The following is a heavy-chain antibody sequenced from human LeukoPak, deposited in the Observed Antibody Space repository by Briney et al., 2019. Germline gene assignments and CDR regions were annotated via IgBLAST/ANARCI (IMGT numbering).Heavy chain of an antibody. D-gene: IGHD5-24*01. CDR1: GYTFTGYY. V-gene: IGHV1-2*06. CDR3: AREVDRDGYNRHFDY. J-gene: IGHJ4*02. Sequence: EASVKVSCKASGYTFTGYYMHWVRQAPGQGLEWMGRINPNSGGTNYAQKFQGRVTMTRDTSISTAYMELSRLISDDTAVYYCAREVDRDGYNRHFDYWGQGTLVTVSS. CDR2: INPNSGGT.